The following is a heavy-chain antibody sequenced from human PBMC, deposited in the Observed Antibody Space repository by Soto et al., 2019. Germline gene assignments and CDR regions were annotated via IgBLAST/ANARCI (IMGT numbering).Heavy chain of an antibody. D-gene: IGHD2-8*01. J-gene: IGHJ6*02. CDR1: GGTFSSYA. V-gene: IGHV1-69*13. CDR3: ASKNGVCHTCYYYYYGMDV. Sequence: GASVKVSCKASGGTFSSYAISWVRQAPGQGLEWMGGIIPIFGTANYAQKFQGRVTITADESTSTAYMELSSLRSEDTAVYYCASKNGVCHTCYYYYYGMDVWGQGTTVTVSS. CDR2: IIPIFGTA.